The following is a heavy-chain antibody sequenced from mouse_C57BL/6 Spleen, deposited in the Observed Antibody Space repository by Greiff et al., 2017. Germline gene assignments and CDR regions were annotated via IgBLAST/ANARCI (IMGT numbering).Heavy chain of an antibody. D-gene: IGHD3-1*01. Sequence: EVKLMESGGGLVKPGGSLKLSCAASGFTFSDYGMHWVRQAPEKGLEWVAYISSGSSTIYYADTVKGRFTISRANAKNTLFLQMTSLRSEDTAMYYCARLGPLGTYWGQGTLVTVSA. CDR2: ISSGSSTI. J-gene: IGHJ3*01. CDR1: GFTFSDYG. CDR3: ARLGPLGTY. V-gene: IGHV5-17*01.